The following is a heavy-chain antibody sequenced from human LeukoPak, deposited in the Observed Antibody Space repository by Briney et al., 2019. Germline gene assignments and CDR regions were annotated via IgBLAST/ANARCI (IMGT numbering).Heavy chain of an antibody. V-gene: IGHV3-66*01. D-gene: IGHD3-22*01. J-gene: IGHJ6*02. Sequence: GGSLRLSCAASGFTVSSNYMSWVRQAPGKGLEWVSVIYSGGSTYYADSVKGRFTISRDNSKNTLYLQMNSLRAEDTAVYYCARAYYDSSGYYYYYYGMDVWGQGTTVTVSS. CDR1: GFTVSSNY. CDR2: IYSGGST. CDR3: ARAYYDSSGYYYYYYGMDV.